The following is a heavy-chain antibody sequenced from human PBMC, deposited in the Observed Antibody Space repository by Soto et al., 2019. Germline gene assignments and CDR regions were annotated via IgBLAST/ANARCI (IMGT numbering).Heavy chain of an antibody. Sequence: GASVKVSCKASGFTFTSSAVQWVRQARGQRLEWIGWIVVGSGNTNYAQKFQERVTITRDMSTSTAYMELSSLRSEDTAVYYCAADGGITMVRGVTPDYWGQGTLVTVS. V-gene: IGHV1-58*01. CDR1: GFTFTSSA. CDR2: IVVGSGNT. CDR3: AADGGITMVRGVTPDY. D-gene: IGHD3-10*01. J-gene: IGHJ4*02.